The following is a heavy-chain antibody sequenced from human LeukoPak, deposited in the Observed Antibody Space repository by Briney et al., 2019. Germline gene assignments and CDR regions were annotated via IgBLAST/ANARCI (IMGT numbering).Heavy chain of an antibody. CDR3: ARGYCSGGSCYSVENWFDP. D-gene: IGHD2-15*01. Sequence: ASVKVSCKAAGYTFTGYYMFWVRQAPGQGLEWMGRINPNSGGTNYAQKFQGRVTMTRDTSISTAYMELSSLTSDDTAVYYCARGYCSGGSCYSVENWFDPWGQGTLVTVSS. CDR2: INPNSGGT. J-gene: IGHJ5*02. CDR1: GYTFTGYY. V-gene: IGHV1-2*06.